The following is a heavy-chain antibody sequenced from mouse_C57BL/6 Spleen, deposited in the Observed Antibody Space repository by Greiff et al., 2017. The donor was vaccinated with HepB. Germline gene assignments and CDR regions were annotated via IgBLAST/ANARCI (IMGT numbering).Heavy chain of an antibody. CDR2: ISSGSSTI. J-gene: IGHJ4*01. CDR1: GFTFSDYG. Sequence: EVPGVESGGGLVKPGGSLKLSCAASGFTFSDYGMHWVRQAPEKGLEWVAYISSGSSTIYYADTVTGRYTIYRDNAKHTLFLHMTSLRSEDTAMYYCARGSRSAMDYWGQGTSVTVSS. D-gene: IGHD1-1*01. CDR3: ARGSRSAMDY. V-gene: IGHV5-17*01.